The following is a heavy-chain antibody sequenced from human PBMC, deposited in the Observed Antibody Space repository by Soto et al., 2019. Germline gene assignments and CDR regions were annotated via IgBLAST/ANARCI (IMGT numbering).Heavy chain of an antibody. Sequence: EVQLVESGGGLVKPGGSLRLSCAASGFTFSSYSMNWVRQAPGKGLEWVSSISSSSSYIYYADSVKGRFTISRDNAKNSLYLQMNSLRAEDTAVYYCARDLSLGYCSSTSCYGDYYYGMDVWGQGTTVTVSS. CDR2: ISSSSSYI. V-gene: IGHV3-21*01. D-gene: IGHD2-2*01. J-gene: IGHJ6*02. CDR3: ARDLSLGYCSSTSCYGDYYYGMDV. CDR1: GFTFSSYS.